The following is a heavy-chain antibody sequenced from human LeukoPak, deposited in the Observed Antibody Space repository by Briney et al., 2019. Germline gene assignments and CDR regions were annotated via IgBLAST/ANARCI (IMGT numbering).Heavy chain of an antibody. CDR3: TRTKDIVVEPAAPDY. CDR2: IRSNANNYAT. CDR1: GFTFSGSA. J-gene: IGHJ4*02. V-gene: IGHV3-73*01. D-gene: IGHD2-2*01. Sequence: GGSLTLSCAASGFTFSGSAMHWVRQASGKGLECVGRIRSNANNYATAYAASVKGRFTISRDDSQNTAYLQMNSLKTEDTAVYYCTRTKDIVVEPAAPDYWGQGTLVTVSS.